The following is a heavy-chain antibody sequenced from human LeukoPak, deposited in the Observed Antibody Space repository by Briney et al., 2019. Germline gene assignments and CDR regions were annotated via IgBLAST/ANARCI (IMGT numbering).Heavy chain of an antibody. V-gene: IGHV3-30*03. J-gene: IGHJ4*02. CDR1: GFTFSSYG. Sequence: GGSLRLSCAASGFTFSSYGMHWVRQAPGKGLEWVAVISYDGSDKYYADSVKGQFTISRDNSKNTLYLQMNSLRAEDTAVYYCARKVGAHDYWGQGTLVTVSS. CDR3: ARKVGAHDY. CDR2: ISYDGSDK. D-gene: IGHD1-26*01.